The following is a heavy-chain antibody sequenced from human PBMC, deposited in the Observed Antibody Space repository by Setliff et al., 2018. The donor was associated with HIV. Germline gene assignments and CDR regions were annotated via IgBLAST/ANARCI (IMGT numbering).Heavy chain of an antibody. V-gene: IGHV1-18*01. Sequence: GASVKVSCKASGSTFSTYDINWVRQAPGQGLEWVGQISPYNGEVRYAQRFQGRITMTTHTSTTTAYMELRSLGSDDTAIYFCATMQFGDFDYWGQGTLVTVSS. CDR1: GSTFSTYD. D-gene: IGHD3-10*01. CDR3: ATMQFGDFDY. J-gene: IGHJ4*02. CDR2: ISPYNGEV.